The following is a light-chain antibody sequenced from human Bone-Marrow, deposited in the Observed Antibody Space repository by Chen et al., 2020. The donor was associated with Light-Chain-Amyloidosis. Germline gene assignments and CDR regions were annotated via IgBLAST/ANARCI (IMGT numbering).Light chain of an antibody. J-gene: IGLJ2*01. CDR1: DLPTNY. CDR2: RDT. CDR3: QSADSSGTYEVI. V-gene: IGLV3-25*03. Sequence: SYQLSQPPSASVSPGQTARCTCPGDDLPTNYAYWYQQKPGQAPVLVIHRDTERPSGISEQFSGSSSGTTATVTISGVQAEDEADYHCQSADSSGTYEVIFGGGTKLTVL.